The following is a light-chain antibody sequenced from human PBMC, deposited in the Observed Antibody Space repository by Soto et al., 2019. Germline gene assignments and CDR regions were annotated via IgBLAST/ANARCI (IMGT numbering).Light chain of an antibody. J-gene: IGKJ4*01. CDR2: DIS. Sequence: EFVLTQSPATLSLSPGERATLSCRASQSVSSYLAWYQQKPGQPPGLLIFDISNRATGIPARFSGGGSGTDFTLTISSLEPEDFAVYYCQQRGTFGGGTKVEIK. CDR1: QSVSSY. CDR3: QQRGT. V-gene: IGKV3-11*01.